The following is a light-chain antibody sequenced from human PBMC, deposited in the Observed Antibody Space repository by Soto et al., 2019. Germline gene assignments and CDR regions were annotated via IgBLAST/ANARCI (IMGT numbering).Light chain of an antibody. J-gene: IGLJ3*02. CDR3: QSADASGAYVV. V-gene: IGLV3-25*02. CDR1: ALPKQY. CDR2: KDS. Sequence: SYELTQLPSVSVSPGQTARITCSGDALPKQYAYWYQQRPGQVPMVLMYKDSERPSGIPDRFSGSNSGTTVTLTITGVEAEDEADYYCQSADASGAYVVFGGGTKVTVL.